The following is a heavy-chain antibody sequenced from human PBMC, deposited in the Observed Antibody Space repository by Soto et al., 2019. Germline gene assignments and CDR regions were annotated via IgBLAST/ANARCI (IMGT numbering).Heavy chain of an antibody. Sequence: SQTLSLTCGISGDSVSSNSATWNWIRQSPSRGFEWLGRTYYRSKWFNDYEVSVRSRITINPDTSKNQFSLQLNSVTPEDAAVYYCARDPTTIGTFDIWGQGTLVTVSS. V-gene: IGHV6-1*01. CDR3: ARDPTTIGTFDI. D-gene: IGHD4-4*01. CDR2: TYYRSKWFN. CDR1: GDSVSSNSAT. J-gene: IGHJ3*02.